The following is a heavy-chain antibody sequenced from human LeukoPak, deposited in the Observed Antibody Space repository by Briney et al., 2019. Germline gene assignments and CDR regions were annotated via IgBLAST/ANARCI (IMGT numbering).Heavy chain of an antibody. CDR2: MYSGGST. CDR3: VREIPNI. Sequence: GGSLRLSCAASGFTVSSNYMSWVRQAPGKGLEWVSVMYSGGSTYYADSVKGRFIISRDNSKNTLYLQMNRLRAEDTALYYCVREIPNIWGQGTMVTVSS. J-gene: IGHJ3*02. V-gene: IGHV3-66*01. CDR1: GFTVSSNY.